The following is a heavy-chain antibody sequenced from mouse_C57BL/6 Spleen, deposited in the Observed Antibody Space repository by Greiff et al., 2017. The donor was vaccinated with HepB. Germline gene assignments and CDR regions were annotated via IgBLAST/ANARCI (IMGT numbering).Heavy chain of an antibody. CDR1: GYSITSGYY. V-gene: IGHV3-6*01. CDR2: ISYDGSN. J-gene: IGHJ1*03. Sequence: EVKLVESGPGLVKPSQSLSLTCSVTGYSITSGYYWNWIRQFPGNKLEWMGYISYDGSNNYNPSLKNRISITRDTSKNQFFLKLNSVTTEDTATYYCAREGDGYFDVWGTGTTVTVSS. CDR3: AREGDGYFDV.